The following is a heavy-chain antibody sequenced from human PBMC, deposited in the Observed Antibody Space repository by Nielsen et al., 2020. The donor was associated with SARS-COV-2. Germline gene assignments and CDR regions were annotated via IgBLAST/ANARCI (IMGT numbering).Heavy chain of an antibody. CDR2: MNPNSGNT. Sequence: WVRQAPGQGLEWMGWMNPNSGNTGYAQKFQGRVTITRDTSANTAYMELSSLRSEDTAVYYCATSRGSYYYDSSGYWAFDYWGQGTLVTVSS. V-gene: IGHV1-8*03. D-gene: IGHD3-22*01. J-gene: IGHJ4*02. CDR3: ATSRGSYYYDSSGYWAFDY.